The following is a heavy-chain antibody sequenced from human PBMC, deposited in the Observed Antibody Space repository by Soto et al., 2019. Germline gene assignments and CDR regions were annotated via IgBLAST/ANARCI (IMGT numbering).Heavy chain of an antibody. D-gene: IGHD6-19*01. Sequence: GGFLRLSCAASGFTFSSYWIHWVRQAPGKGLVWVSRIDYDGSTTRYADSVRGRFTISRDNAKNTLYLQMNSLRAEDAAVYYCARDGGAGTPFDYWGQGTLVTVSS. CDR1: GFTFSSYW. V-gene: IGHV3-74*01. CDR3: ARDGGAGTPFDY. J-gene: IGHJ4*02. CDR2: IDYDGSTT.